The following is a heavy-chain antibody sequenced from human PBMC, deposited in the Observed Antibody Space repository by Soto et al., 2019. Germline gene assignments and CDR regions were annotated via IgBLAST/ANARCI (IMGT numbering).Heavy chain of an antibody. J-gene: IGHJ1*01. CDR1: GGTFSSYA. D-gene: IGHD6-19*01. CDR2: IIPIFGTA. V-gene: IGHV1-69*06. Sequence: QVQLAQSGAEVKKPGSSVKVSCKASGGTFSSYAISWVRQAPGQGLEWMGGIIPIFGTANYAQKFQGRVTITADKSTSTAYMELSSLRSEDTAVYYCAHYNTYSSGWYSFQHWGQGTLVTVSS. CDR3: AHYNTYSSGWYSFQH.